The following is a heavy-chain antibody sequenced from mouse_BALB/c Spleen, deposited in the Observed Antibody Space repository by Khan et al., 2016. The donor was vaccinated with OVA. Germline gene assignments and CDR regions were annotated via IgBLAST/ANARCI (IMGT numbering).Heavy chain of an antibody. J-gene: IGHJ3*01. D-gene: IGHD1-1*01. Sequence: EVELVESGGDVLKPGGSLKLSFAALGFTSSTIGLSWVRKTPAKRLEWFPTVIPGGIYTTYPDTVKGRFTISRDNAKNTLYLQMNSLKSEDTAMFYGARLAYYYDSEGFAYWGQGTLVTVSA. CDR1: GFTSSTIG. CDR3: ARLAYYYDSEGFAY. V-gene: IGHV5-6*01. CDR2: VIPGGIYT.